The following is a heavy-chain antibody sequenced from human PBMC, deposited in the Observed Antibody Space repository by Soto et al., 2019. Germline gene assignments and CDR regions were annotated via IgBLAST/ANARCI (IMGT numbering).Heavy chain of an antibody. Sequence: ASVKVSCKASGYTFTSYGISWVRQAPGQGLEWMGWISAYNGNTNYAQKLQGRVTMTTDTSTSTAYMELRSLRSDDTSVYYCARDSEINGMGSSDYWWEAILVSVS. CDR1: GYTFTSYG. CDR2: ISAYNGNT. V-gene: IGHV1-18*01. J-gene: IGHJ4*02. D-gene: IGHD1-20*01. CDR3: ARDSEINGMGSSDY.